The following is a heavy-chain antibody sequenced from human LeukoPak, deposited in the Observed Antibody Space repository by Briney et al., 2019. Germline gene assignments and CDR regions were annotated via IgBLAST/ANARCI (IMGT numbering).Heavy chain of an antibody. CDR1: RFTVSNNH. Sequence: SGGSLRLSCVASRFTVSNNHMNWVRQAPGKGLEWVSVIYNGDNTYYADSVKGRFTISGDNSKNTLYLQMNSLRAEDTAVYYCASLLSAWAFDIWGQGTMVTVSS. D-gene: IGHD3-16*02. CDR3: ASLLSAWAFDI. V-gene: IGHV3-66*01. J-gene: IGHJ3*02. CDR2: IYNGDNT.